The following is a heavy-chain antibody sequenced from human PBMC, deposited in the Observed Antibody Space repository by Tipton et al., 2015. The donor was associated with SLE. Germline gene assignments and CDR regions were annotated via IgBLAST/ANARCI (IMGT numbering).Heavy chain of an antibody. CDR1: GGSIISSSW. Sequence: TLSLTCAVYGGSIISSSWWSWVRQPPGKGLEWIGDIYHSESPNYNPSLKSRVTISIDKSKNQFSLKLRSVTAADTAVYYCARQRGVPTAGALNWFDPWGQGTLVTVSS. D-gene: IGHD2-2*01. CDR3: ARQRGVPTAGALNWFDP. CDR2: IYHSESP. J-gene: IGHJ5*02. V-gene: IGHV4-4*02.